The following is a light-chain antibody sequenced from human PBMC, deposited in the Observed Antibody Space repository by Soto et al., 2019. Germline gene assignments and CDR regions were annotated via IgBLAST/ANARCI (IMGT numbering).Light chain of an antibody. J-gene: IGKJ1*01. CDR2: HSS. V-gene: IGKV1-5*01. CDR1: QSISTW. CDR3: QQYNGYSTWT. Sequence: DIQMTQSASTLSASVGDRVTITCRSSQSISTWLAWYQQKPGTAPKLLIFHSSTLQSGVPSRFSGSGSATEFTLTISSLQPDDFATYYCQQYNGYSTWTFGQGTKVDIK.